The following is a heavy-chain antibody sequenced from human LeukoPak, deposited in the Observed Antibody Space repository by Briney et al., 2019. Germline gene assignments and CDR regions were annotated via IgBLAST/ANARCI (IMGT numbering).Heavy chain of an antibody. CDR2: IADDGGIK. CDR1: GFTFSAST. Sequence: GGSLRLSCAASGFTFSASTMNWVRQTPGKGLEWVSSIADDGGIKYYADSVVGRFAISRDNAKNLLYLQMNSLRADETAVYYCVRGDSRDYWGQGTLVTVSS. CDR3: VRGDSRDY. D-gene: IGHD3-22*01. V-gene: IGHV3-21*01. J-gene: IGHJ4*02.